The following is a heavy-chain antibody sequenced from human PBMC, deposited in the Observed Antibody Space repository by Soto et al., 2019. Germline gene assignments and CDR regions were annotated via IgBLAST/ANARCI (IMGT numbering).Heavy chain of an antibody. D-gene: IGHD6-6*01. CDR1: GYTFTSYA. CDR3: ARDILSSSSSVS. Sequence: QVQLVQSGAEVKKPGASVKVSCKASGYTFTSYAMYWVRQAPGQRLEWMGWINAGNGNTNYSQKFQGRVTITRDTSASTAYMELSSLRSEDTAVYYCARDILSSSSSVSWGQGTLVTVSS. CDR2: INAGNGNT. V-gene: IGHV1-3*01. J-gene: IGHJ4*02.